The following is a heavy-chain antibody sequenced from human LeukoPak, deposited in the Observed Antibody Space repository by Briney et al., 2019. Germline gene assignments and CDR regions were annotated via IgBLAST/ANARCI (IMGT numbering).Heavy chain of an antibody. V-gene: IGHV3-33*01. J-gene: IGHJ4*02. CDR3: ARTYSRESGYDFVFHY. CDR2: ISYDGKNI. D-gene: IGHD5-12*01. CDR1: GFSFSSYG. Sequence: GGSLRLSCAASGFSFSSYGLHWVRQAPGKGLEWVSAISYDGKNIHYADSVKGRFTISRDNSRNTVYLQMNSLRVEDTAVYYCARTYSRESGYDFVFHYWGQRTRVTVSS.